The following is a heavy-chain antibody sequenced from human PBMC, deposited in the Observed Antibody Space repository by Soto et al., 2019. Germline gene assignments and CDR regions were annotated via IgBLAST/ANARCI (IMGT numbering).Heavy chain of an antibody. D-gene: IGHD2-8*01. Sequence: QLLESGGGLVQPGGSLRLSCAASGFNFAKFAMNWVRQAPGQGLEWVSAISGGGSTTYYADSVKGRFTISRDNSRKTVHLQIDSLRAEDTAIYYCAKELEIVLMDHAAPASWGQGIPVTVS. CDR3: AKELEIVLMDHAAPAS. J-gene: IGHJ5*02. CDR2: ISGGGSTT. V-gene: IGHV3-23*01. CDR1: GFNFAKFA.